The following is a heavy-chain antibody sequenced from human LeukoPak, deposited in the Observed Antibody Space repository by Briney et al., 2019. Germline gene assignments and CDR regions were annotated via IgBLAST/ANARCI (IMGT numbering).Heavy chain of an antibody. CDR1: GYTLTELS. CDR2: FDPEDGET. D-gene: IGHD3-22*01. CDR3: ATIPPTITMIVVDPGAFDI. V-gene: IGHV1-24*01. J-gene: IGHJ3*02. Sequence: ASVEVSCKVSGYTLTELSMHWVRQAPGKGLEWMGGFDPEDGETIYAQKFQGRVTMTEDTSTDTAYMELSSLRSEDTAVYYRATIPPTITMIVVDPGAFDIWGQGTMVTVSS.